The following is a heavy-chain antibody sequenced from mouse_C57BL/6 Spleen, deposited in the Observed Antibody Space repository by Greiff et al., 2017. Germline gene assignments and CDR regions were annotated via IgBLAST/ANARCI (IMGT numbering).Heavy chain of an antibody. V-gene: IGHV5-17*01. CDR3: ARSYDYDDYAMDY. CDR2: ISSGSSTI. CDR1: GFTFSDYG. J-gene: IGHJ4*01. D-gene: IGHD2-4*01. Sequence: EVQLQESGGGLVKPGGSLKLSCAASGFTFSDYGMHWVRQAPEKGLEWVAYISSGSSTIYYADTVKGRFTIYRDNAKNTLFLQMTSLRSEDTAMYYCARSYDYDDYAMDYWGQGTSVTVSS.